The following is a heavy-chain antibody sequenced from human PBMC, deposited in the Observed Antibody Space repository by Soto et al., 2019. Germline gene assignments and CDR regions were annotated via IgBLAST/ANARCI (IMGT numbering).Heavy chain of an antibody. D-gene: IGHD6-6*01. V-gene: IGHV4-59*08. CDR1: GGSISSYY. J-gene: IGHJ6*02. Sequence: SETLSLTCTVSGGSISSYYWSWIRQPPGKGLEWIGYIYYSGSTNYNPSLKSRVTISVDTSKNQFSLKLSSVTAADTAVYYCARHLPRTASIAARRDYYYGMDVWGQGTTVTVSS. CDR2: IYYSGST. CDR3: ARHLPRTASIAARRDYYYGMDV.